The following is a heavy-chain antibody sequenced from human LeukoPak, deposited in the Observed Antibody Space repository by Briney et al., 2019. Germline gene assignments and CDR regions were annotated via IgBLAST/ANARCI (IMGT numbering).Heavy chain of an antibody. CDR2: MSHSGST. CDR3: ARVKYRSSWYEGDWFDP. D-gene: IGHD6-13*01. Sequence: SETLSLTCSVPGYSISSGYYWGWIRQPPGKGLEWIGSMSHSGSTFNNPSLKSRVTISVDTSKNQFSLKLSSVTAADTAVYYCARVKYRSSWYEGDWFDPWGQGTLVTVSS. V-gene: IGHV4-38-2*02. J-gene: IGHJ5*02. CDR1: GYSISSGYY.